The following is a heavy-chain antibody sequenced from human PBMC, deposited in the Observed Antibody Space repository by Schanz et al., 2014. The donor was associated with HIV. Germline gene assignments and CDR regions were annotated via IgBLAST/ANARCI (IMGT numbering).Heavy chain of an antibody. V-gene: IGHV3-23*04. D-gene: IGHD3-22*01. J-gene: IGHJ4*02. Sequence: VQLVESGGGVVQPGRSLRLSCAASGFIFSSYAMSWVRQAPGKGLEWVSAISGSGDSTYYADSVKGRFTISRDNSKNTLYLQMNSLRAEDTAVYYCAKGVLRDYYDSSGYPCWGQGTLVTVSS. CDR1: GFIFSSYA. CDR2: ISGSGDST. CDR3: AKGVLRDYYDSSGYPC.